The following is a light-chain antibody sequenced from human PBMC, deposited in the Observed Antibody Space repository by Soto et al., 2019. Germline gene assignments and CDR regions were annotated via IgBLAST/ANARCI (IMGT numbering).Light chain of an antibody. CDR3: QQYGSSPRT. J-gene: IGKJ1*01. CDR2: DAS. Sequence: ELVLTQSRVTLSLSRWERGTLSCMASQSVSSGYLAWYQQTNGQAPRLLIYDASTRANGIPGRFSGSGYGTDVNLTLSRLEPEDFAVYYCQQYGSSPRTFGQGTKVDIK. CDR1: QSVSSGY. V-gene: IGKV3-20*01.